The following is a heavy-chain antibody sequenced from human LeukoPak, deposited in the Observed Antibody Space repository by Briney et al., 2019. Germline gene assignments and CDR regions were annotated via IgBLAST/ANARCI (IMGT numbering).Heavy chain of an antibody. CDR3: ARVQLLWFGEFGFDY. CDR2: INPNSVGT. J-gene: IGHJ4*02. Sequence: GASVKLPCKASGYTFTGSYMHWVRQAPGKRLGWMGWINPNSVGTKYATKIHGWGAMTRDTSISPAYMELSRLRFEDTAVYYCARVQLLWFGEFGFDYWGERTLVTVSS. V-gene: IGHV1-2*04. CDR1: GYTFTGSY. D-gene: IGHD3-10*01.